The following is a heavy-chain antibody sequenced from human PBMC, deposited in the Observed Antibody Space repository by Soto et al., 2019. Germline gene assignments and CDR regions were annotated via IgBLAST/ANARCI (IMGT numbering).Heavy chain of an antibody. V-gene: IGHV4-34*01. CDR1: GGSFSGYY. J-gene: IGHJ4*02. Sequence: QVQLQQWGAGLLKPSETLSLTCAVYGGSFSGYYWXWIRQPPGKGLEWIGEINHSGSTNYNPSLXXXXXXXXXXXXXXXXLXXXXXTAAXTAVYYCARGWGRIFDYWGQGTLVTVSS. CDR2: INHSGST. D-gene: IGHD3-10*01. CDR3: ARGWGRIFDY.